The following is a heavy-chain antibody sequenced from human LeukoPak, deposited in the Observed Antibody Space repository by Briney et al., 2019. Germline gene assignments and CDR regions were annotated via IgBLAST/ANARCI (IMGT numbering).Heavy chain of an antibody. D-gene: IGHD2-2*01. V-gene: IGHV3-48*04. CDR2: ISSTSSPI. J-gene: IGHJ4*02. CDR3: ARSRVGFVVVKGWDS. Sequence: GGSLRLSCAASGFTFSSYSMNWVRQPPGKVREWVSYISSTSSPIYYADFVGGRFTISRDNAENSLYLQMNSLGAEDKSVYYCARSRVGFVVVKGWDSWGQGTLVTVSS. CDR1: GFTFSSYS.